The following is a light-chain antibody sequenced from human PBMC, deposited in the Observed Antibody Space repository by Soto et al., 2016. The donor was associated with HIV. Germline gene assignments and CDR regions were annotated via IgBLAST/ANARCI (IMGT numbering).Light chain of an antibody. CDR3: QQLNGYPCT. J-gene: IGKJ5*01. V-gene: IGKV1-9*01. Sequence: DIQLTQSPSFLSASVGDRVTITCRSPSQGIGSYLAWYQQKPGRAPKLLIYGASTLQSGVPSRFSGSGSGTEFTLTINSLQPEDFATYHCQQLNGYPCTFGQETRLEIK. CDR1: QGIGSY. CDR2: GAS.